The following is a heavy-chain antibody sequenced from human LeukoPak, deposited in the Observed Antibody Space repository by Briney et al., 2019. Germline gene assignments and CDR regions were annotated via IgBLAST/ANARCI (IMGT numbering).Heavy chain of an antibody. J-gene: IGHJ6*02. V-gene: IGHV1-69*04. D-gene: IGHD3-10*01. CDR3: ARERSYYGSGXXXXXXYYYGMDV. CDR1: GGTFSSYA. Sequence: GSSVKVSCKASGGTFSSYAISWVRQAPGQGLEGRGRIIPILGIANDAQKCQSRVTITADKSTNTAYMELSSLRSEDTAVYYCARERSYYGSGXXXXXXYYYGMDVWGQGTTVT. CDR2: IIPILGIA.